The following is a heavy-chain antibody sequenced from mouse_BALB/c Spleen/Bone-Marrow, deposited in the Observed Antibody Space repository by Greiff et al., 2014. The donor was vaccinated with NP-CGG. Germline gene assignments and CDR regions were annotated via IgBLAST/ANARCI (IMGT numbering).Heavy chain of an antibody. CDR2: IYPGDGDT. CDR1: GYAFSSSW. Sequence: VQVEEPGPELVKPGASVKISCTGSGYAFSSSWMNWVKQRPGQGLEWIGRIYPGDGDTNSNGRFTGKATLTADRSSNTAYMQLSSLTSVDSEVYLCARSACYGSSYGAMDYWGQGTSVTVSS. J-gene: IGHJ4*01. V-gene: IGHV1-82*01. D-gene: IGHD1-1*01. CDR3: ARSACYGSSYGAMDY.